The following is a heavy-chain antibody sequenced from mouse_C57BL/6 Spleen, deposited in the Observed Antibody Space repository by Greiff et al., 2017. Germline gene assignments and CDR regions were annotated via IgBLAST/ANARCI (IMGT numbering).Heavy chain of an antibody. CDR3: ARRNDYVLFDY. CDR2: INPNNGGT. J-gene: IGHJ2*01. V-gene: IGHV1-26*01. Sequence: VQLQQSGPELVKPGASVKISCKASGYTFTDYYMNWVKQSHGKSLEWIGDINPNNGGTSYNQKFKGKATLTVDKSSSTAYMELRSLTSEDSAVYYCARRNDYVLFDYWGQGTTLTVSS. CDR1: GYTFTDYY. D-gene: IGHD2-4*01.